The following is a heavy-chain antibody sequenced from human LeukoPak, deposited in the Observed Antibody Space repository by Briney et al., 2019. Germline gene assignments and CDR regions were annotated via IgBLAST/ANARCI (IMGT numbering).Heavy chain of an antibody. CDR2: INIAGDT. CDR1: GFTFSSYD. V-gene: IGHV3-13*01. Sequence: GGSLRLSCAASGFTFSSYDMYWVRQSTGEGLEWVSAINIAGDTYYAASVKGRFTISRENAKNSLSLQMNSLRSGDTAVYYCARGVPFGEKGIDVWGKGTTVTVSS. D-gene: IGHD3-10*01. J-gene: IGHJ6*04. CDR3: ARGVPFGEKGIDV.